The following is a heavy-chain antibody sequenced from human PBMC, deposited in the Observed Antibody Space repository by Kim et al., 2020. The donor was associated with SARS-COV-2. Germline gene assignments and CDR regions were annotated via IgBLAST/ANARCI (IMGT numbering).Heavy chain of an antibody. D-gene: IGHD2-15*01. CDR2: ISAYNGNT. Sequence: ASVKVSCKASGYTFTTYSITWVRQAPGQGLEWMGWISAYNGNTNYPQNLQGRVTMTTDTSTSTAYMELRSLGSDDTAMYFCARIGASGVNSYWGQGTLVTVSS. CDR3: ARIGASGVNSY. J-gene: IGHJ4*02. V-gene: IGHV1-18*01. CDR1: GYTFTTYS.